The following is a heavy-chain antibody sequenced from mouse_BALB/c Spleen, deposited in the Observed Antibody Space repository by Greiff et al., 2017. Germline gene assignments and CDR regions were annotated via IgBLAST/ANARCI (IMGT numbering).Heavy chain of an antibody. CDR2: IWGDGST. V-gene: IGHV2-6-7*01. J-gene: IGHJ2*01. CDR3: ARAPEFGYFDY. Sequence: QVQLKESGPGLVAPSQSLSITCTVSGFSLTGYGVNWVRQPPGKGLEWLGMIWGDGSTDYNSALKSRLSISKDNSKSQVFLKMNSLQTDDTARYYCARAPEFGYFDYWGQGTTLTVSS. D-gene: IGHD3-1*01. CDR1: GFSLTGYG.